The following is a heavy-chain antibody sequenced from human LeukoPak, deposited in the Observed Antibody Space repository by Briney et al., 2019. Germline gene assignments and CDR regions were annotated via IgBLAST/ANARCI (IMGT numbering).Heavy chain of an antibody. V-gene: IGHV1-18*01. CDR2: ISAYNGNT. D-gene: IGHD1-1*01. J-gene: IGHJ4*02. CDR3: ARDHWRTTGTTDDY. CDR1: GYTFTSYG. Sequence: ASVKVSCKASGYTFTSYGISWVRQAPGQGLEWMGWISAYNGNTNYARKLQGRVTMTTDTSTSTAYMELSRLRSDDTAVYYCARDHWRTTGTTDDYWGQGTLVTVSS.